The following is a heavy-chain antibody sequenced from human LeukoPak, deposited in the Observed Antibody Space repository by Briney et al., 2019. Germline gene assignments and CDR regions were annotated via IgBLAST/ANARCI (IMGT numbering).Heavy chain of an antibody. CDR1: GGSVSSSSDS. CDR2: IKEDGSEK. D-gene: IGHD3-9*01. CDR3: ARDRDPLTILYDY. V-gene: IGHV3-7*01. J-gene: IGHJ4*02. Sequence: PSETLSLTCTVSGGSVSSSSDSWGWIRQAPGKGLEWVANIKEDGSEKYYVDSVKGRFTISRDNAKNSLYLQMNSLRAEDTAVYYCARDRDPLTILYDYWGQGTLVTVSS.